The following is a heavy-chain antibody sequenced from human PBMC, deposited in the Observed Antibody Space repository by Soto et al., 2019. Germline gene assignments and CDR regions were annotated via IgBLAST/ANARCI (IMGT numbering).Heavy chain of an antibody. CDR3: ARGGIAARPNHYYGMDV. CDR1: GGSFSGYY. V-gene: IGHV4-34*01. Sequence: SETLSLTCAVYGGSFSGYYWSWIRQPPGKGLEWIGEINHSGSTNYNPSLKSRVTISVDTSKNQFSLKLSSVTAADTAVYYCARGGIAARPNHYYGMDVWGKGTTVTVSS. J-gene: IGHJ6*04. D-gene: IGHD6-6*01. CDR2: INHSGST.